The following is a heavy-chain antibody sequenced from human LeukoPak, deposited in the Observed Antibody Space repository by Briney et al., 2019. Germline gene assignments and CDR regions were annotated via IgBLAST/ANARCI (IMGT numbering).Heavy chain of an antibody. CDR1: GGTVSNHA. D-gene: IGHD7-27*01. Sequence: SVKVSCKASGGTVSNHAVSWVRQAPGQGLEWMGRSIPVSGTTNYAQKLQGRVTITTDESASPVYIDLCRLSSEDTAVYFCARSVNWGPPHYWYFDLWGGGTLVAVSS. V-gene: IGHV1-69*05. CDR3: ARSVNWGPPHYWYFDL. CDR2: SIPVSGTT. J-gene: IGHJ2*01.